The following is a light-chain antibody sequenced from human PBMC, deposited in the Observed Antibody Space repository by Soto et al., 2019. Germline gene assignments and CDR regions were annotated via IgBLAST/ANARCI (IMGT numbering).Light chain of an antibody. CDR1: QSVSSKY. V-gene: IGKV3D-20*02. Sequence: EIVMTQSPATLSVSPGERATLSCRASQSVSSKYLAWYQQKPGQAPRLFIYDASNRATGIPARFSGSGSGTDFTLTIISLEPEDFAVYYCQQRSEWPITFGQGTRLEIK. CDR3: QQRSEWPIT. J-gene: IGKJ5*01. CDR2: DAS.